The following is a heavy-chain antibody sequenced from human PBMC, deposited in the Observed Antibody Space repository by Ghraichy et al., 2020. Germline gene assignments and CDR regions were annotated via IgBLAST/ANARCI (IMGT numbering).Heavy chain of an antibody. CDR1: GFSFSDHY. Sequence: GGSLRLSCAASGFSFSDHYMDWVRQAPGKGLEWVARTRNRANSYTTEYAASVKGRFTISRDESKNSLYLQMNSLKTEDTAVYYCARGRGGWDAFDLWGQGTMVTGSS. CDR3: ARGRGGWDAFDL. D-gene: IGHD6-19*01. CDR2: TRNRANSYTT. V-gene: IGHV3-72*01. J-gene: IGHJ3*01.